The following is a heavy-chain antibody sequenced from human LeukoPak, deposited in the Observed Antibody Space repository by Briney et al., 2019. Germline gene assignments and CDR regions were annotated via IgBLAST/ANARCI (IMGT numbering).Heavy chain of an antibody. V-gene: IGHV4-59*01. CDR3: ARTPAGPPYYYMDV. CDR1: GGSSSSYY. J-gene: IGHJ6*03. D-gene: IGHD6-13*01. CDR2: IYYSGST. Sequence: SETLSLTCTVSGGSSSSYYWSWIRQPPGKVLEWIGYIYYSGSTNYNPSLRRRVTISVDTSGNEFSLQLNSVTAADTAVYYCARTPAGPPYYYMDVWGKGTTVTVSS.